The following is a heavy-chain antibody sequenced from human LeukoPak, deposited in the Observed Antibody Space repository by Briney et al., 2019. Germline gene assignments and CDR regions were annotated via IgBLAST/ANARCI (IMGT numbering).Heavy chain of an antibody. CDR1: GGSFSGYY. V-gene: IGHV4-38-2*01. D-gene: IGHD5-24*01. CDR3: ARGRDGYNFLNRGEYYYFDY. Sequence: SETLSLTCAVYGGSFSGYYWGWIRQPPGKGLEWIGSIYHSGSTYYNPSLKSRVTISVDTSKNQFSLKLNSVTAADTAVYYCARGRDGYNFLNRGEYYYFDYWGQGTLVTVSS. J-gene: IGHJ4*02. CDR2: IYHSGST.